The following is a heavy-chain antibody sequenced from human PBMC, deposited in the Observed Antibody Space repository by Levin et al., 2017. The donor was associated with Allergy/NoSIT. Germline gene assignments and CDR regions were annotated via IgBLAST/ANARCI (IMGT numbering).Heavy chain of an antibody. V-gene: IGHV1-69*02. CDR3: ASLTGDWYFDL. J-gene: IGHJ2*01. CDR2: IIPILGIA. CDR1: GGTFSSYT. D-gene: IGHD7-27*01. Sequence: ASVKVSCKASGGTFSSYTISWVRQAPGQGLEWMGRIIPILGIANYAQKFQGRVTITADKSTSTAYMELSSLRSEDTAVYYCASLTGDWYFDLWGRGTLVTVSS.